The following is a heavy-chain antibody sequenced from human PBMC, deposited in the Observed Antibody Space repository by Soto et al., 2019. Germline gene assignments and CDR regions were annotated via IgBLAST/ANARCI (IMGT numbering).Heavy chain of an antibody. CDR3: TKGAPGNNYGYRNEV. V-gene: IGHV3-23*01. Sequence: DVQLLESGGGLVPPGGSLRLSCAASGFTVRNYAMSWVRQAPGKGLEWVSGISSSGYTTYDADSVRGRFTISRDNPKNTLYLELNSLRAEDTAVYYCTKGAPGNNYGYRNEVGGQGTLVTVSS. D-gene: IGHD5-18*01. CDR1: GFTVRNYA. CDR2: ISSSGYTT. J-gene: IGHJ4*02.